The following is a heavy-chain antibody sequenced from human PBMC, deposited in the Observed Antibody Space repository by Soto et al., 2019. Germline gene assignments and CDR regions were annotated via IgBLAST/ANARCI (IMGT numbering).Heavy chain of an antibody. CDR3: ARQREGNDFWSGYYKTPYYYYYMDV. J-gene: IGHJ6*03. CDR1: GGSVNTYS. Sequence: SETLSLTCTVSGGSVNTYSWSWIRQPPGKGLEWIGYIYYSGSTNYNPSLKSRVTISVDTSKNQFSLKLSSVTAADTAVYYCARQREGNDFWSGYYKTPYYYYYMDVWGKGTTVTVSS. D-gene: IGHD3-3*01. V-gene: IGHV4-59*08. CDR2: IYYSGST.